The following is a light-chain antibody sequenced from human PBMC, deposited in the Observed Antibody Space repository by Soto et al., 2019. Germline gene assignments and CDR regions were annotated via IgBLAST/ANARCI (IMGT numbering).Light chain of an antibody. CDR1: QNIDMY. CDR3: QHTFNSPPWT. CDR2: GAS. J-gene: IGKJ1*01. Sequence: IDMTQSPSSLSASACNTVTITCRESQNIDMYLNCYQQKTGKAPRVLISGASNLQSGVPSRFSGSGSGTDFTITISSLQSEDFASYFCQHTFNSPPWTFGQGTKVDIK. V-gene: IGKV1-39*01.